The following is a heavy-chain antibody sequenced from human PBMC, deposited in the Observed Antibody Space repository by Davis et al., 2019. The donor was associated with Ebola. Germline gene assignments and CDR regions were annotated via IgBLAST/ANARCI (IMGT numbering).Heavy chain of an antibody. Sequence: SETLSLTCSVSGGSISNYYWSWIRQPPGKGLEWLGYVYYSGTTSYNPSLKSRVTISVDTSKNQFSLRLSSVTAADTAVYYCARWDYDNGGFYLGFWGQGTLVTVSS. D-gene: IGHD3-22*01. CDR2: VYYSGTT. CDR1: GGSISNYY. J-gene: IGHJ4*02. V-gene: IGHV4-59*01. CDR3: ARWDYDNGGFYLGF.